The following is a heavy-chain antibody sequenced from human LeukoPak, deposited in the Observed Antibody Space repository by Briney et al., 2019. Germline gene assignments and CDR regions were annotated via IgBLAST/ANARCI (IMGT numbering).Heavy chain of an antibody. V-gene: IGHV4-38-2*02. J-gene: IGHJ5*02. Sequence: SETLSLTCTVSGYSISSGYYWGWIRQPPGKGLEWIGSIYHSGSTYYNPSLKSRVTISVDTSKNQFSLKLSSVTAADTAVYYCARHRRLAYDSSGYAWFDPWGQGTLVTVSS. CDR2: IYHSGST. CDR3: ARHRRLAYDSSGYAWFDP. D-gene: IGHD3-22*01. CDR1: GYSISSGYY.